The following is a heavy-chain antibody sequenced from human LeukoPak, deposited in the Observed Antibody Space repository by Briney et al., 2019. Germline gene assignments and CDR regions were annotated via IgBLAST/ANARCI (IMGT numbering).Heavy chain of an antibody. CDR3: AKGGGMQFDY. V-gene: IGHV3-23*01. J-gene: IGHJ4*02. D-gene: IGHD4-23*01. CDR2: VSDTGGKI. CDR1: GFTFSSYA. Sequence: GGSLRLPCAASGFTFSSYAMSWVRQAPGKGLEWVSTVSDTGGKIFYADSVKGRFTISRDNSKNSLFLQMNSLSVEDTAIYYCAKGGGMQFDYWGQGTLLTVSS.